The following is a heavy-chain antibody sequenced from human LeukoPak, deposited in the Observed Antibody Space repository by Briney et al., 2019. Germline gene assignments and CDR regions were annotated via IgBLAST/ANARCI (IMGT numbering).Heavy chain of an antibody. CDR1: GYSFTSYW. Sequence: PGESLKISCKGSGYSFTSYWIGWVRQMPGKGLEWMGIIYPGDSDTRYSPSFQGQVTISADKSISTAYLQWNSLKASDTAMYYCARRRSNWNYRNAFDIWGQGTMVTVSS. CDR2: IYPGDSDT. J-gene: IGHJ3*02. CDR3: ARRRSNWNYRNAFDI. D-gene: IGHD1-7*01. V-gene: IGHV5-51*01.